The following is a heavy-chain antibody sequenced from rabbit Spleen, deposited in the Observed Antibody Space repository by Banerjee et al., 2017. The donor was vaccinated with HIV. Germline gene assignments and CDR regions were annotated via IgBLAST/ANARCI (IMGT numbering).Heavy chain of an antibody. V-gene: IGHV1S45*01. J-gene: IGHJ4*01. CDR3: ARDLVGVIGWNFYL. CDR2: INASTSKP. Sequence: QEQLVESGGGLVQPEGSLTLTCKASGFSFSDRDVMCWVRQAPGKGLEWIACINASTSKPVYATWASGRFTISRTPSTTVTLRMTSLTAADRATYFCARDLVGVIGWNFYLWGPGTLVTVS. CDR1: GFSFSDRDV. D-gene: IGHD1-1*01.